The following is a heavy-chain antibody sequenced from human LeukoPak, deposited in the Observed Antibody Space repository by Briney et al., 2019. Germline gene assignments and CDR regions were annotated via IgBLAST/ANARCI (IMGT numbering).Heavy chain of an antibody. D-gene: IGHD2-15*01. CDR3: ARARWDIVVVVAATHYYFDY. V-gene: IGHV3-21*01. CDR2: ISNSSSYI. CDR1: GFTFSSYS. Sequence: AGGSLRLSCAASGFTFSSYSMNWVRQAPGKGLEWVSSISNSSSYIYYADSVKGRFTISRDNAKNSLYLQMNSLRAEDTAVYYCARARWDIVVVVAATHYYFDYWGQGTLVTVSS. J-gene: IGHJ4*02.